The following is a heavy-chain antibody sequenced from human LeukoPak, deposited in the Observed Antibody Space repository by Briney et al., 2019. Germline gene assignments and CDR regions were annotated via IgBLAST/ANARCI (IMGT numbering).Heavy chain of an antibody. Sequence: SSVRVSCKASRYPFTGYHVQWVRQAPGQGLEWMGCMNPKSGVTGYAQRFQGRVTMTRDTSIRTAYMELSSLRSDDTDVYYCARAIVGATDGGLYYFDYWGQGTLVTVSS. V-gene: IGHV1-2*02. CDR3: ARAIVGATDGGLYYFDY. CDR1: RYPFTGYH. CDR2: MNPKSGVT. J-gene: IGHJ4*02. D-gene: IGHD1-26*01.